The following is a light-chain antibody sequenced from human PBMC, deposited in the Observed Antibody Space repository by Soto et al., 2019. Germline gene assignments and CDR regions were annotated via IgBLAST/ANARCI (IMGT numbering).Light chain of an antibody. CDR2: GAS. CDR3: QQYSDYWT. J-gene: IGKJ1*01. CDR1: HTISSW. Sequence: DIQMTQSPSTLSASVGDRVTITCRASHTISSWLAWYQQRPGKAPKLLLYGASRLESGVPSRFSGSGSGTEFTLTISSLQPDDFATYYCQQYSDYWTFGQGTKVEVK. V-gene: IGKV1-5*03.